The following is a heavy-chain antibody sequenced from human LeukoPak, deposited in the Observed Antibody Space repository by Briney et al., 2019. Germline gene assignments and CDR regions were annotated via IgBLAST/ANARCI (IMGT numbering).Heavy chain of an antibody. J-gene: IGHJ4*02. CDR2: IKQDGSEK. V-gene: IGHV3-7*01. Sequence: GGSLRLSCAVSGLTFSDCFITWIRQAPGKGLEWVANIKQDGSEKYYVDSVKGRFTISRDNAKNSLYLQMNSLRAEDTAVYYCARVAPEARYYYDSSGYYYFDYWGQGTLVTVSS. CDR1: GLTFSDCF. D-gene: IGHD3-22*01. CDR3: ARVAPEARYYYDSSGYYYFDY.